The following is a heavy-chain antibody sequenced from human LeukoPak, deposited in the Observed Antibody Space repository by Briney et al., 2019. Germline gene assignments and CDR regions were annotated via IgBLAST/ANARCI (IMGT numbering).Heavy chain of an antibody. CDR3: AIDYGRYHDAFDM. CDR1: GFTFSSYS. D-gene: IGHD4-17*01. CDR2: ISSSSTYI. Sequence: SGGSLRLSCAASGFTFSSYSINWVRQAPGKGLEWVSFISSSSTYIYYADSVKGRFTISRDNAKNSLYLQMDSLRAEDTAVYYCAIDYGRYHDAFDMWGQGTMVTVSS. J-gene: IGHJ3*02. V-gene: IGHV3-21*01.